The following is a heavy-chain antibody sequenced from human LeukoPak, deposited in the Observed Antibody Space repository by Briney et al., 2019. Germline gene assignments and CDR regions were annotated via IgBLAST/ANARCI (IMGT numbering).Heavy chain of an antibody. D-gene: IGHD3-3*01. CDR2: IIPIFGTA. J-gene: IGHJ5*02. CDR3: ARDPRRYDFWSGYPPSNWFDP. CDR1: GGTFSSYA. Sequence: GASVKVSCKASGGTFSSYAISWVRQAPGQGLEWMGGIIPIFGTANYAQKFQGRVTITADESTSTAYMELSSLRSEDTAVYYCARDPRRYDFWSGYPPSNWFDPWGQGTLVTVSS. V-gene: IGHV1-69*13.